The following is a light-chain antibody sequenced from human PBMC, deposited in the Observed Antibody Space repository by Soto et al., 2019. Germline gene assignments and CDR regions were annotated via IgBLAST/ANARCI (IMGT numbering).Light chain of an antibody. CDR3: QQANSFPLT. CDR1: QSISSY. CDR2: AAS. Sequence: DTRMTHSPASVSASVVERVTIICRASQSISSYLNWYQQKPGKAPKLLIYAASSLQSAVPSRFSGSGSATDFTLTISSLQPEDFATYYCQQANSFPLTFGQGTRLEIK. J-gene: IGKJ5*01. V-gene: IGKV1-39*01.